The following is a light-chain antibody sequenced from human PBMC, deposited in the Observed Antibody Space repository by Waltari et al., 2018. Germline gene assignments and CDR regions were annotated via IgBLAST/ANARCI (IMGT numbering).Light chain of an antibody. J-gene: IGKJ2*01. CDR3: QQYNSYST. CDR2: KAT. CDR1: QSISSY. V-gene: IGKV1-5*03. Sequence: DIQMTQSPSSLSASVGDRVTITCRASQSISSYLNWYQQKPGKAPKLLIHKATTLESGVPSRFSGSGSGTEFTLTISSLQPDDFATYYCQQYNSYSTFGQGTKLEMK.